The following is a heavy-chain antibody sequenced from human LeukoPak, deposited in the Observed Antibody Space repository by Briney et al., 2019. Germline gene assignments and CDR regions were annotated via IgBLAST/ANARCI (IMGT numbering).Heavy chain of an antibody. J-gene: IGHJ4*02. Sequence: PSQTLSLTCAISGDSVSSNSAAWNWIRQSPSRGLEWLGRTYYRSKWYNDYAVSVKSRITINPDTSKNQFSVQLNSVTPEDTAVYFCARDLAGFGGYSYGMVDYWGQGTLVTVSS. V-gene: IGHV6-1*01. CDR3: ARDLAGFGGYSYGMVDY. D-gene: IGHD5-18*01. CDR1: GDSVSSNSAA. CDR2: TYYRSKWYN.